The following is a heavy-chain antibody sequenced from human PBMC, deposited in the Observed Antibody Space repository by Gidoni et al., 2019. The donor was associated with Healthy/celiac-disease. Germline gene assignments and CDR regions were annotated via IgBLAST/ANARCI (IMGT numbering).Heavy chain of an antibody. CDR1: GFTFDDYA. V-gene: IGHV3-9*01. J-gene: IGHJ4*02. CDR2: ISWNSGSI. Sequence: EVQLVESGGGLVQPGRSLRLSCAASGFTFDDYAMHWVRQAPGKGLEWVSGISWNSGSIGYADSVKGRFTISRDNAKNSLYLQMNSLRAEDTALYYCAKDMRYCSSTSCPFDYWGQGTLVTVSS. CDR3: AKDMRYCSSTSCPFDY. D-gene: IGHD2-2*01.